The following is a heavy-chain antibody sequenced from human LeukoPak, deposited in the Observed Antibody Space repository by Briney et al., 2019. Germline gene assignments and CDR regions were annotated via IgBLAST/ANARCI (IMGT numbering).Heavy chain of an antibody. J-gene: IGHJ4*02. CDR2: ISTSNSYI. V-gene: IGHV3-21*01. CDR1: GFSFSSYT. D-gene: IGHD3/OR15-3a*01. CDR3: ARYDLAMSFDY. Sequence: GGSLRLSCAASGFSFSSYTMSWVRQAPGKGLEWVSSISTSNSYIYYVDSVKGRFTISRDNAKNSLYLQINSLRAEDTAVYYCARYDLAMSFDYWAQGTLVTVSS.